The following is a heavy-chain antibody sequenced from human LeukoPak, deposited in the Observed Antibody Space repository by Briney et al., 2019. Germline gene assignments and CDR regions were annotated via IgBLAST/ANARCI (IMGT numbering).Heavy chain of an antibody. CDR1: GFTFDDYA. CDR3: AKDIRVTMVRGAQSYGMDI. V-gene: IGHV3-43*02. CDR2: ISGDGGNT. D-gene: IGHD3-10*01. Sequence: GGSLRLSCAASGFTFDDYAMHWVRQAPGKGLEWVSLISGDGGNTYYADSVKGRFTISRDNSKNSLYLQMNSLRTEDTALYYCAKDIRVTMVRGAQSYGMDIWGQGTTVTVSS. J-gene: IGHJ6*02.